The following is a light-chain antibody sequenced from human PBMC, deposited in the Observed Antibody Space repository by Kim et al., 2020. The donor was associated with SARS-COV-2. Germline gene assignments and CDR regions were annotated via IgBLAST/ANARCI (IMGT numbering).Light chain of an antibody. Sequence: VSVALGQTARITGGGNNIGSKNVHWYQQKPGQAPGLVIYRDSNRPSGIPERFSGSNSGNTATLTISRAQAGDEADYYCQVWDSSTVFGTGTKVTVL. J-gene: IGLJ1*01. CDR1: NIGSKN. CDR3: QVWDSSTV. V-gene: IGLV3-9*01. CDR2: RDS.